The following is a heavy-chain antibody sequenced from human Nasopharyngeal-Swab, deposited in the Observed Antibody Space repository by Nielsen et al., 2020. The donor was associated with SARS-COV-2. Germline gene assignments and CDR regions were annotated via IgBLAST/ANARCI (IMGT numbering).Heavy chain of an antibody. V-gene: IGHV3-33*01. CDR2: MWYAGSSE. D-gene: IGHD2-2*01. CDR1: GFTFSNYD. CDR3: ARESGVSSTSPFDC. Sequence: GGSLRLSCTASGFTFSNYDIHWLRQTPGKGLEWVAVMWYAGSSERYVDSVKGRFTISRDISKNTLYLQMNSLRAEDTAVYYCARESGVSSTSPFDCWGRGTLVTVSS. J-gene: IGHJ4*02.